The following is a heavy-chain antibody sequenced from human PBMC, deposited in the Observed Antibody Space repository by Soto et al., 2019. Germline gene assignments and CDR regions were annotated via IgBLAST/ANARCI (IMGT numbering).Heavy chain of an antibody. Sequence: GGSLRLACASARFAVSSNYMSWVRQAPGKGLEWVSVIYSGGSTYYADSVKGRFTISRDNSKNTLYLQMNSLRAEDTAVYYCARGGYYFDYWGQGTLVTVSS. CDR3: ARGGYYFDY. CDR1: RFAVSSNY. CDR2: IYSGGST. V-gene: IGHV3-53*01. J-gene: IGHJ4*02.